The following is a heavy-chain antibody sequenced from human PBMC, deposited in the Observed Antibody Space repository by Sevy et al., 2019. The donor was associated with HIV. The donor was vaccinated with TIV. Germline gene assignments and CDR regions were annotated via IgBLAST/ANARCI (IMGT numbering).Heavy chain of an antibody. V-gene: IGHV3-15*01. CDR3: TTSSPAYYDFWSGYPPDYYGMDV. J-gene: IGHJ6*02. Sequence: GGSLRLSCAASGFTFSNAWMSWVRQAPGKGLEWVGRIKSKTDGGTTDYAAPVKGRFTISRDDSKNTLYLQMNSLKTEDTAVYYCTTSSPAYYDFWSGYPPDYYGMDVWGQGTTVTVSS. CDR2: IKSKTDGGTT. D-gene: IGHD3-3*01. CDR1: GFTFSNAW.